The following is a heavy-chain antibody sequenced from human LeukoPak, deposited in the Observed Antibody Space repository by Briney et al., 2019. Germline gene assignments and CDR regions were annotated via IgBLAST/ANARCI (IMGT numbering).Heavy chain of an antibody. V-gene: IGHV3-74*01. CDR1: RFTFSSYW. Sequence: GGSLRISCAVSRFTFSSYWMHWIRQAPGKGLVWVSRINSDGSGTSYADSAKGRFTISRDNAKNTLYLQMNSLRAEDTAVYYCVRGIAESGTDYWGQGTLVTVSS. CDR2: INSDGSGT. J-gene: IGHJ4*02. CDR3: VRGIAESGTDY. D-gene: IGHD6-13*01.